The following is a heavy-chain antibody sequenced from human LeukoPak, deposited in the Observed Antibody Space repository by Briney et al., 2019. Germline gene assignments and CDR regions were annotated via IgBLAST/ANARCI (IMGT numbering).Heavy chain of an antibody. CDR2: INPNSGGT. D-gene: IGHD3-3*01. CDR3: ARETKLEWLLIFDY. Sequence: GASMKVSCKASGYAFTGYYMHWVRQAPGQGLEWMGRINPNSGGTNYAQKFQGRVTMTRDTSISTAYMELSRLRSDDTAVYYCARETKLEWLLIFDYWGQGTLVTVSS. V-gene: IGHV1-2*06. CDR1: GYAFTGYY. J-gene: IGHJ4*02.